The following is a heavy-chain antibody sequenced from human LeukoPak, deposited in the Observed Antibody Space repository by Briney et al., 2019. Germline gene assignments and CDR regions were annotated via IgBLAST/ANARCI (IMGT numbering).Heavy chain of an antibody. CDR1: GYTFTGYY. D-gene: IGHD2-2*01. CDR3: ARSYCSSTSCYGWFDP. Sequence: ASVKVSCKASGYTFTGYYMHWVRQAPGQGLEWMGWINPNSGGTNYAQKFQGRVTMTRDTSISTAYMELSRLRSDDTAVYYCARSYCSSTSCYGWFDPWGQGTLVTVSS. J-gene: IGHJ5*02. V-gene: IGHV1-2*02. CDR2: INPNSGGT.